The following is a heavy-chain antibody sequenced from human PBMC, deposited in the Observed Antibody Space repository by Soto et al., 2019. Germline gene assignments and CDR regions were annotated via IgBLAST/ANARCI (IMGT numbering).Heavy chain of an antibody. J-gene: IGHJ4*02. CDR2: ISYDGNNK. D-gene: IGHD3-22*01. CDR3: AKDRVVVVRGAYFDY. V-gene: IGHV3-30*18. Sequence: LRLSCAASGFTFSSYGMHWVRQAPGKGLEWVAVISYDGNNKYYADSVKGRFTISRDNSKNTLYLQMNSLRAEDTAVYYCAKDRVVVVRGAYFDYWGQGTLVTVSS. CDR1: GFTFSSYG.